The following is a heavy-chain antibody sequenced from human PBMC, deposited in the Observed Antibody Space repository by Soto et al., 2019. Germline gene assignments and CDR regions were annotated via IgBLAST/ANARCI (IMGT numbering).Heavy chain of an antibody. CDR1: GGSISSYY. CDR2: IYYSGST. Sequence: PSETLSLTCTVSGGSISSYYWSRIRQPPGKGLEWIGYIYYSGSTNYNPSLKSRVTISVDTSKNQFSLKLSSVTAADTAVYYCARGRSGYSYGQKNYYYGMDVWGQGTTVTVSS. J-gene: IGHJ6*02. V-gene: IGHV4-59*12. CDR3: ARGRSGYSYGQKNYYYGMDV. D-gene: IGHD5-18*01.